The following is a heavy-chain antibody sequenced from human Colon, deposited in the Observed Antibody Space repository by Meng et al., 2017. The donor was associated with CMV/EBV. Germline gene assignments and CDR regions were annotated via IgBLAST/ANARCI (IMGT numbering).Heavy chain of an antibody. Sequence: SLKISCAASGFTFNAYIVHWVRQAPDKGLEWVATISSDISKTYYTDSVKGRFTISRDYSRSTLYLQMNSLRLEDTAVYYCARVPWELSHFDPWGQGTLVTVSS. J-gene: IGHJ5*02. D-gene: IGHD1-26*01. CDR2: ISSDISKT. CDR3: ARVPWELSHFDP. CDR1: GFTFNAYI. V-gene: IGHV3-30-3*01.